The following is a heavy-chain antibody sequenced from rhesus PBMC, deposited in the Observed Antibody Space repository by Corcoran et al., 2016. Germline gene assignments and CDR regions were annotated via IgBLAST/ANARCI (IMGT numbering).Heavy chain of an antibody. J-gene: IGHJ4*01. CDR3: ARDVAAAGTGSPY. D-gene: IGHD6-25*01. Sequence: QLQLQESGPGLVKPSETLSVTCAVSGGSISSSYWSWIRQAPGKGLEWIWYIYGSGSSTNYNPSLNRRVTLSVDTSKNQLSLKLSSVTTADTAVYYCARDVAAAGTGSPYWGQGVLVTVSS. V-gene: IGHV4-169*02. CDR1: GGSISSSY. CDR2: IYGSGSST.